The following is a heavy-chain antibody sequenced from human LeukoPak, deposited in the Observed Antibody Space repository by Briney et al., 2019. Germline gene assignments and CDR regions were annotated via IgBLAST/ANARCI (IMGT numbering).Heavy chain of an antibody. Sequence: GGSLRLSCAASGFTFSSYSMSWVRQAPGKGLEWVSGTSDRGDYTYYADSVRGRFTISRDTSKNTLYLQMNSLRAEDTALYFCAKKAQYDGHYPLDYWGQGTLVTVSA. CDR2: TSDRGDYT. D-gene: IGHD4/OR15-4a*01. CDR1: GFTFSSYS. V-gene: IGHV3-23*01. CDR3: AKKAQYDGHYPLDY. J-gene: IGHJ4*02.